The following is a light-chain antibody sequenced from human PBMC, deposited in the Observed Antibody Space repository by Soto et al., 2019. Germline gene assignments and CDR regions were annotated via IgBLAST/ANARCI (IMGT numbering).Light chain of an antibody. Sequence: QSALTQPAPVSGSPGQSITIPCTGTNSDVGGYEFVSWYQHHPGKAPKLLIYDVTYRPSGLSDRFSGSKSGNTASLTISGLQAEDEADYFCTSYSSVTTSYVFGPGTKLTVL. V-gene: IGLV2-14*03. CDR1: NSDVGGYEF. J-gene: IGLJ1*01. CDR3: TSYSSVTTSYV. CDR2: DVT.